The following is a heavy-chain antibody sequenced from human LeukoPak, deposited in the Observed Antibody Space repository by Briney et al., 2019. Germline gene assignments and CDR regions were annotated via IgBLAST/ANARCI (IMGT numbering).Heavy chain of an antibody. V-gene: IGHV3-23*01. CDR1: GFTFSSYA. CDR3: AKQESWSNFDS. CDR2: ISVSGGST. Sequence: SGGSLRPSCAASGFTFSSYAMSCVRQAPGKGLEWVSAISVSGGSTFSADSVKGRFTISRDNSKNTLYLQMNSLRAEDTAVYYCAKQESWSNFDSWGQGTLVTVSS. J-gene: IGHJ4*02. D-gene: IGHD2-15*01.